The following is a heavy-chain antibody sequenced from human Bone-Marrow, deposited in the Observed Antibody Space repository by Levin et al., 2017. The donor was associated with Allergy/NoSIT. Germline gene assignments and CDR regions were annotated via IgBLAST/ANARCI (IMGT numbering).Heavy chain of an antibody. CDR3: ARGLEYSGLP. V-gene: IGHV3-21*01. CDR2: ITSSSSYI. CDR1: GFPFSSYS. D-gene: IGHD5-12*01. Sequence: LSLTCAASGFPFSSYSMNWVRQAPGKGLHWVSSITSSSSYIYYADSVKGRFTITRDNAKNSLYLQMNSLRAEDTAVYYCARGLEYSGLPWGQGTLVTVSS. J-gene: IGHJ5*02.